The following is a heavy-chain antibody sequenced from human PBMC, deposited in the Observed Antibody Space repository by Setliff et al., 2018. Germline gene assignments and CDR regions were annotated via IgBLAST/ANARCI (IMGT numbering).Heavy chain of an antibody. CDR3: RVWVTGIEMGS. J-gene: IGHJ5*02. V-gene: IGHV4-34*01. D-gene: IGHD3-16*01. CDR1: GGSFSGSY. Sequence: SETLSLTCAFYGGSFSGSYWSWVRQAPGKGLEWIGEIDPTGSTKYNPSLKSRVTFPVDTSKNQFSVKLTSVTAADTAVYYCRVWVTGIEMGSWGQGTLVTVSS. CDR2: IDPTGST.